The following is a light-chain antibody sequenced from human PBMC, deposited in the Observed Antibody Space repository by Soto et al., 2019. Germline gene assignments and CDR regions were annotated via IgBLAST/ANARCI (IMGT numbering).Light chain of an antibody. Sequence: EIVLTQSPATVTVSPGERVTLSCRASENINNYLAWYQQRPGQAPRLLIYGASSRATGIPDRFSGSGSGTDFTLTISRLEPEDFAVYYCQQYGSSPITFGQGTRLEI. V-gene: IGKV3-20*01. J-gene: IGKJ5*01. CDR2: GAS. CDR1: ENINNY. CDR3: QQYGSSPIT.